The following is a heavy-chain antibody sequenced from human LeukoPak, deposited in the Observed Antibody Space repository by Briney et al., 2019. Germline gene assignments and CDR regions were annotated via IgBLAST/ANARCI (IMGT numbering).Heavy chain of an antibody. V-gene: IGHV3-23*01. CDR2: ISGSGGST. J-gene: IGHJ3*02. D-gene: IGHD6-19*01. CDR1: GVTFSSYA. Sequence: GGSLRLSCAASGVTFSSYAMSWVRQAPGKGLEWVSDISGSGGSTYYADSVKGRFTTSRDNSKNTLYLQMNSLRAEDTAVYYLQWLVLRAFDIWGQGTMVTVSS. CDR3: QWLVLRAFDI.